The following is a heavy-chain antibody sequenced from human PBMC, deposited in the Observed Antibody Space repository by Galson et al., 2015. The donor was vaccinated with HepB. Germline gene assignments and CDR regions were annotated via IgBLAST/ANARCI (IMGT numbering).Heavy chain of an antibody. CDR2: INSDGSST. J-gene: IGHJ4*02. Sequence: SLRLSCAASGFTFSSYWMHWVRQAPGKGLVWVSRINSDGSSTSYADSVKGRFTISRDNAKNTLYLQMNSLRAEDTAVYYCARSGYSSGWYRIESDYWGQGTLVTVSS. V-gene: IGHV3-74*01. CDR3: ARSGYSSGWYRIESDY. D-gene: IGHD6-19*01. CDR1: GFTFSSYW.